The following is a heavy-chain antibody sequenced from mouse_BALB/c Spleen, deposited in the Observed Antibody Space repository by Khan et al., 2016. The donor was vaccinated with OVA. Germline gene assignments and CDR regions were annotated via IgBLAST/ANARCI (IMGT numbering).Heavy chain of an antibody. J-gene: IGHJ4*01. D-gene: IGHD2-4*01. Sequence: EVQLQESGPGLVKPSQSLSLTCTVNGYSITSNYAWNWIRQFPGNKLEWVGYISYSGRTNYNPSLKSRLSITRDTSTNQFFLLLHSVTTEASATYYCARGNYDGYALDYWGQGTSVTVSS. V-gene: IGHV3-2*02. CDR3: ARGNYDGYALDY. CDR2: ISYSGRT. CDR1: GYSITSNYA.